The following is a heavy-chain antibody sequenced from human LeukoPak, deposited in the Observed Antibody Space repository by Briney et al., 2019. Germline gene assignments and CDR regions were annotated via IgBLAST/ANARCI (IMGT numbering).Heavy chain of an antibody. CDR3: ARRGYCSGGSCYYSD. CDR1: GGSFSGYY. Sequence: PSETLPLTCAVYGGSFSGYYWSWIRQPPGKGLEWIGEINHSGSTNYNPSLKSRVTISVDTSKNQFSLKLSSVTAADTAVYYCARRGYCSGGSCYYSDWGQGTLVTVSS. CDR2: INHSGST. D-gene: IGHD2-15*01. J-gene: IGHJ4*02. V-gene: IGHV4-34*01.